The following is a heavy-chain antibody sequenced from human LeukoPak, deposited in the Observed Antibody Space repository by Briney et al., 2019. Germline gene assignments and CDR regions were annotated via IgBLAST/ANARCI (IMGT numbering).Heavy chain of an antibody. J-gene: IGHJ6*02. CDR3: ARGSNDCSSSTCYVGYYYYGMDV. CDR2: TTYDGSNK. D-gene: IGHD2-2*01. CDR1: RFTFNKYA. Sequence: GGSLRLSCAASRFTFNKYAMHWVRQAPGKGLEWVAVTTYDGSNKYYADSVKGRMTISRDNSKNTLDLQMSSLRAEDTAVYYCARGSNDCSSSTCYVGYYYYGMDVWGQGTAVTVSS. V-gene: IGHV3-30*04.